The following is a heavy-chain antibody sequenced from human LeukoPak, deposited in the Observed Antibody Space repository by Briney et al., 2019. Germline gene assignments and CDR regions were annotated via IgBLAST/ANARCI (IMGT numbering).Heavy chain of an antibody. CDR1: GYTFTSYG. D-gene: IGHD6-13*01. Sequence: ASVKVSCKASGYTFTSYGISWVRQAPGQGLEWMGWISAYNGNTNYAQKLQGRVTMTTDTSTSTAYMELRSLRSDDTAVYYCARAPWSSDIAAAGRIDYWGQGTLVTVSS. CDR2: ISAYNGNT. V-gene: IGHV1-18*01. J-gene: IGHJ4*02. CDR3: ARAPWSSDIAAAGRIDY.